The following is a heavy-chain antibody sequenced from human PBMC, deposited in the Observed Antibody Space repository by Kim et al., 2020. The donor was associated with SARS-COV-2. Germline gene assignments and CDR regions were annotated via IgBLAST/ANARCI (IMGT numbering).Heavy chain of an antibody. CDR3: ARSLGAGPSTIFGVVIIPDAFDI. V-gene: IGHV4-39*01. CDR2: IYYSGST. Sequence: SETLSLTCTVSGGSISSSSYYWGWIRQPPGKGLEWIGSIYYSGSTYYNPSLKSRVTISVDTSKNQFSLKLSSVTAADTAVYYCARSLGAGPSTIFGVVIIPDAFDIWGQGTMVHLPS. J-gene: IGHJ3*02. D-gene: IGHD3-3*01. CDR1: GGSISSSSYY.